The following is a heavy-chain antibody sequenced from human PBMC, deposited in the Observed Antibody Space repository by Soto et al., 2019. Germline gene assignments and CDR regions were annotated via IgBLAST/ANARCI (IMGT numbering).Heavy chain of an antibody. J-gene: IGHJ4*02. Sequence: VGSLRLSCAASGFTFSSYAMSWVRQAPGKGLEWVSAISGSGGSTYYADSVKGRFTISRDNSKNTLYLQMNSLRAEDTAVYYCAKGSPYYYDSSGLFDYWGQGTLVTVSS. CDR3: AKGSPYYYDSSGLFDY. D-gene: IGHD3-22*01. CDR2: ISGSGGST. V-gene: IGHV3-23*01. CDR1: GFTFSSYA.